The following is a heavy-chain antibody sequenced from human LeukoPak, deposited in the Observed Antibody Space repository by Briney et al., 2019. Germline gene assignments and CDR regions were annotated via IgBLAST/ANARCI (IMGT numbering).Heavy chain of an antibody. CDR1: GFTLSDYY. V-gene: IGHV4-34*01. CDR3: ARGYSSENFDY. Sequence: GSLRLSCAASGFTLSDYYWSWIRQPPGKGLEWIGEINHSGSTNYNPSLKSRVTISVDTSKNQFSLKLSSVTAADTAVYYCARGYSSENFDYWGQGTLVTVSS. J-gene: IGHJ4*02. CDR2: INHSGST. D-gene: IGHD6-19*01.